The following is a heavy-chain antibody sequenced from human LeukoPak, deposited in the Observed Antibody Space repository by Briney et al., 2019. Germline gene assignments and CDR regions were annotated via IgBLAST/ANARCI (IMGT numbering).Heavy chain of an antibody. CDR3: THGSMYQLDY. CDR2: IIGGAGST. V-gene: IGHV3-23*01. J-gene: IGHJ4*02. D-gene: IGHD2-2*01. CDR1: GFSFSSDG. Sequence: GRTLILSCAASGFSFSSDGMSWVRQAPGKGLEWVSGIIGGAGSTYYADSVKGRFTISRDNSKKTLYLQMNSLRAEDTAVYYCTHGSMYQLDYWGQGTLVTVSS.